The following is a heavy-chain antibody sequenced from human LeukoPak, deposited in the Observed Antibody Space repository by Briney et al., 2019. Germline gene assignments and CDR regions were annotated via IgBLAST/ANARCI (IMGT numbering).Heavy chain of an antibody. CDR2: INAVNGNT. CDR3: ARGPRAAADDY. D-gene: IGHD6-13*01. V-gene: IGHV1-3*01. J-gene: IGHJ4*02. CDR1: GYTFISYA. Sequence: ASVKVSCKASGYTFISYAINWGRQAPGQRPEWVGWINAVNGNTKYSQKFQGRVTITRDTSASTAYMELTSLTSADTAVYYCARGPRAAADDYWGQGTLVTVSS.